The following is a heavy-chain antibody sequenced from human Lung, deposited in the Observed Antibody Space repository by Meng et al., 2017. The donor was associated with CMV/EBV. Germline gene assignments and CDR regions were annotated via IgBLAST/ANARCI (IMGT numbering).Heavy chain of an antibody. D-gene: IGHD5-18*01. CDR3: ASPQGYGGY. CDR2: ISYDATNE. V-gene: IGHV3-30-3*01. Sequence: QVQLVESGGGVVQPGRSLKLSCAASGFTFDRFAMHWVRQAPGKGLEWVALISYDATNEHYADSVKGRFTIPRDNSKNTLYLQMNSLSPDDTAVYYCASPQGYGGYWGQGTLVTVSS. CDR1: GFTFDRFA. J-gene: IGHJ4*02.